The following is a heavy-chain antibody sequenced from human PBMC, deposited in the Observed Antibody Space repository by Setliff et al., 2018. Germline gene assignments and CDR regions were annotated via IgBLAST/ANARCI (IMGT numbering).Heavy chain of an antibody. CDR3: ARAKDGYDFDYFDY. J-gene: IGHJ4*02. CDR1: GGSISSGTNY. CDR2: IDPSGNT. V-gene: IGHV4-61*09. D-gene: IGHD5-12*01. Sequence: SETLSLTCTVSGGSISSGTNYWSWIRQPAGRGLEWIGHIDPSGNTNYQPSLKSRVTISGDTSKNQFSLKLTSLTAADTAVYYCARAKDGYDFDYFDYWGQGTPVTVSS.